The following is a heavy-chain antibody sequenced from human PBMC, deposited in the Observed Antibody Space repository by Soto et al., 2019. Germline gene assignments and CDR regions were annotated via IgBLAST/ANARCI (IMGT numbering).Heavy chain of an antibody. D-gene: IGHD3-9*01. CDR2: INHSGST. Sequence: QVQLQQWGAGLLKPSETLSLTCAVYGGSFSGYYWSWIRQPPGKGLEWIGEINHSGSTTYNPSLKSRVTISVDTSKNQFSLKLSSVTAADTAVYYCARGDILTGYYFDYWGQGTLVTVSS. CDR1: GGSFSGYY. V-gene: IGHV4-34*01. CDR3: ARGDILTGYYFDY. J-gene: IGHJ4*02.